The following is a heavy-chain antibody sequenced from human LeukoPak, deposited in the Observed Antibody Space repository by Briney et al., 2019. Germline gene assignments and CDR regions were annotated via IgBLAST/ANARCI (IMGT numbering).Heavy chain of an antibody. V-gene: IGHV3-23*01. Sequence: PGGSLRLSCAASGFTFSSYAMSWVRQAPGKGLEWVSAISGSGGSTYHADSVKGRFTISRDNSKNTLYLQMNSLRAEDTAVYYCAKDGRYDILTGYYRRPGFDYWGQGTLVTVSS. CDR3: AKDGRYDILTGYYRRPGFDY. CDR2: ISGSGGST. CDR1: GFTFSSYA. D-gene: IGHD3-9*01. J-gene: IGHJ4*02.